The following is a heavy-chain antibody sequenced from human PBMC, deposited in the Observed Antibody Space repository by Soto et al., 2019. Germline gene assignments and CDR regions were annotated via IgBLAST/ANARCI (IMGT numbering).Heavy chain of an antibody. D-gene: IGHD3-22*01. Sequence: GSLRLSCAASGFTFSSYAMHWVRQAPGKGLEWVAVISYDGSNKYYADSVKGRFTISRDNSKNTLYLQMNSLRAEDTAVYYCARHTYYYDSSGYYYWGQGTLVTVSS. CDR3: ARHTYYYDSSGYYY. CDR1: GFTFSSYA. J-gene: IGHJ4*02. CDR2: ISYDGSNK. V-gene: IGHV3-30-3*01.